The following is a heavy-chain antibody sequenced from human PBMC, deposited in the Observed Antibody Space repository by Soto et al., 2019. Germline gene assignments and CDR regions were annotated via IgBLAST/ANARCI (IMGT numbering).Heavy chain of an antibody. D-gene: IGHD5-18*01. J-gene: IGHJ4*02. CDR1: GFTFSSYA. CDR3: ATSARGYSYGFELDY. CDR2: ISGSGGST. V-gene: IGHV3-23*01. Sequence: GGSLRLSCAASGFTFSSYAMSWVRQAPGKGLEWVSAISGSGGSTYYADSVKGRFTISRDNSKNTLYLQMNSLRAEDTAVYYCATSARGYSYGFELDYWGQGTLVTVSS.